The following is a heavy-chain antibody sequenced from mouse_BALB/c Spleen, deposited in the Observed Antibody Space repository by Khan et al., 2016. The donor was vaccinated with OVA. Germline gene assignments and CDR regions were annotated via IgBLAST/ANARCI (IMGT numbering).Heavy chain of an antibody. D-gene: IGHD6-1*01. CDR1: GYSITSDYA. CDR2: ISYSGST. J-gene: IGHJ2*01. CDR3: ARSTMAN. Sequence: EVQLQESGPGLVKPSQSLSLTCTVTGYSITSDYAWNWIRQFPGNKLEWMGYISYSGSTSYNPSLKSRISITRDTSKNQFFLQLNSVTTEDTATYYVARSTMANWGQGTTLTVSS. V-gene: IGHV3-2*02.